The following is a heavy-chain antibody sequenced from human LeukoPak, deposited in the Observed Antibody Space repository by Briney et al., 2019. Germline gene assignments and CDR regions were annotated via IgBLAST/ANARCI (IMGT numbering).Heavy chain of an antibody. V-gene: IGHV1-18*01. CDR1: GYTFTSYG. Sequence: ASVKVSCKASGYTFTSYGISWVRQAPGQGLEWMGWISAYNGNTNYAQKLQGRVTMTTDTSTSTAYMELRSLRSDDTAVYYCARGPFGYYYGMVGAFDIWGQGTMVTVSS. CDR3: ARGPFGYYYGMVGAFDI. CDR2: ISAYNGNT. J-gene: IGHJ3*02. D-gene: IGHD3-10*01.